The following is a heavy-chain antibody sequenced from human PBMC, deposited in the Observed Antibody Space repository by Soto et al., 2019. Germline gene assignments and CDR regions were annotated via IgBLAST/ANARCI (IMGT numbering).Heavy chain of an antibody. CDR2: ISGFNGNT. V-gene: IGHV1-18*01. J-gene: IGHJ4*02. D-gene: IGHD3-16*01. Sequence: ASVKVSCKASGYTFNFYGITWVRQAPGQGLEWMGWISGFNGNTNYAADLQGRVTMTTDTSTSTAYMELRGLRSDDTAVYYCARIGVSSGHESPDFDSWGQGTLVTVSS. CDR1: GYTFNFYG. CDR3: ARIGVSSGHESPDFDS.